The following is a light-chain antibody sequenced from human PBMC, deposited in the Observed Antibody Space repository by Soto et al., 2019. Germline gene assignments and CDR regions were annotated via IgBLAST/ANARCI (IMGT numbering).Light chain of an antibody. CDR2: EVY. CDR1: SSDVGGYNY. J-gene: IGLJ1*01. V-gene: IGLV2-8*01. CDR3: SSYVGTNSYV. Sequence: QSFLTQPPSASGSPGQSVTISCTGTSSDVGGYNYVSWYQQHPGKAPKLIIYEVYKRPSGVPDRFSGSKSGNTAALTVSGLQAEDEADYYCSSYVGTNSYVFGTGTKLTVL.